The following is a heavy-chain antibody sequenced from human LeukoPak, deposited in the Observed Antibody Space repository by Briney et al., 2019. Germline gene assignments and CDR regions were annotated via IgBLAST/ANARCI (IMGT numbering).Heavy chain of an antibody. D-gene: IGHD5-18*01. V-gene: IGHV3-53*01. Sequence: GGSLRLSCAVSGFTVSSNYMSWVRQAPGKGLEWVSVIYSGGSTFYADSVKGRFSISRANSKNTLYLQMNSLRAEDTAVYYCASARGSNYGSLGDWGEGAPVTVSS. CDR2: IYSGGST. CDR1: GFTVSSNY. CDR3: ASARGSNYGSLGD. J-gene: IGHJ4*02.